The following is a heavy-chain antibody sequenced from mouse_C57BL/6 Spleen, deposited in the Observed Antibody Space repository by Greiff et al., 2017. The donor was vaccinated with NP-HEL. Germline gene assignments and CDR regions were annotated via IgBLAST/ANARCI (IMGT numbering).Heavy chain of an antibody. CDR3: ARQRGNRYFDV. CDR1: GFTFSDYY. CDR2: ISNGGGST. V-gene: IGHV5-12*01. Sequence: EVMLVESGGGLVQPGGSLKLSCAASGFTFSDYYMYWVRQTPEKRLEWVAYISNGGGSTYYPDTVKGRFTISRDNAKNTLYLQMSRLKSEDTAMYYCARQRGNRYFDVWGTGTTVTVSS. D-gene: IGHD2-1*01. J-gene: IGHJ1*03.